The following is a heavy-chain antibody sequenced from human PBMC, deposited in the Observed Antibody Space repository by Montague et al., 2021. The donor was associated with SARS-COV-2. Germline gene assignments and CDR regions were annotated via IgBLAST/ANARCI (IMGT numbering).Heavy chain of an antibody. V-gene: IGHV3-48*04. CDR3: ARGNGGPNRRFLEWLSPYGMDV. CDR2: ISSSSSTI. J-gene: IGHJ6*02. CDR1: GFTFSSYS. D-gene: IGHD3-3*01. Sequence: SLRLSCAASGFTFSSYSMNWVRQAPGEGLEWVSYISSSSSTIYYADSVKGRFTISRDNAKNSLYLQMNSLRAEDTAVYYCARGNGGPNRRFLEWLSPYGMDVWGQGTTVTVSS.